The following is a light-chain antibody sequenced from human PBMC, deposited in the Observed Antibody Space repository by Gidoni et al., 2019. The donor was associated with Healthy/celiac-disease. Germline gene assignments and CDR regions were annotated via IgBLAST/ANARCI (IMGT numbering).Light chain of an antibody. J-gene: IGKJ1*01. CDR3: QQRSNWPRT. V-gene: IGKV3-11*01. CDR1: QSVSSY. CDR2: DAS. Sequence: IVLTQSPATLSLPPGERATLSCRASQSVSSYLAWYQQKPGPAPRLLIYDASNRATGIPARFSGSGSGTDFTLTISSLEPEDFAVYYCQQRSNWPRTFGQGTKVEIK.